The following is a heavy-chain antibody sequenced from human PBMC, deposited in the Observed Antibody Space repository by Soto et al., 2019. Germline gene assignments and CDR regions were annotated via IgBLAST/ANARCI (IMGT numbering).Heavy chain of an antibody. CDR2: ISAAGDP. Sequence: EVQLVESGGGLVQPGGSLRLSCEASGFTFRNYDMHWVRQGTGKGLEWVSGISAAGDPDYADSVEGRFTISRENAQNSFLLQMNSLRVGDTAVDYCARTDRDFYGLDVRGQGTTVIVSS. CDR1: GFTFRNYD. V-gene: IGHV3-13*05. J-gene: IGHJ6*02. CDR3: ARTDRDFYGLDV.